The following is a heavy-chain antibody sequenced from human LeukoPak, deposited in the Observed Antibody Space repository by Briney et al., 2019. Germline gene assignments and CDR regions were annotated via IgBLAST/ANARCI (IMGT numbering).Heavy chain of an antibody. CDR3: ARAYSSGWYYFEY. J-gene: IGHJ4*02. CDR1: GGSISSYY. Sequence: SETLSLTCTVSGGSISSYYWSWIRQPLGKGLEWIGYIYGGSSGYNPSLKGRVPILVDTSKNQYSLNLSSVTATDAAVYYCARAYSSGWYYFEYWGQGTLVTVSS. CDR2: IYGGSS. V-gene: IGHV4-59*08. D-gene: IGHD6-19*01.